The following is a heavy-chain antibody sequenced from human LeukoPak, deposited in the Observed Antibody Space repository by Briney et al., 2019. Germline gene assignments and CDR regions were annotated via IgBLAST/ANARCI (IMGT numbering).Heavy chain of an antibody. CDR1: GFTFSSYG. D-gene: IGHD5-18*01. Sequence: PGGSLGLSCAGSGFTFSSYGMHWVRQAPGKGLEWVAVISYDGSNKYYADSVKGRFTISRDNSKNTLYLQMNSLRAEDTAVYYCAKDLRALQRGYSYAVNFDYWGQGTLVTVSS. CDR2: ISYDGSNK. CDR3: AKDLRALQRGYSYAVNFDY. V-gene: IGHV3-30*18. J-gene: IGHJ4*02.